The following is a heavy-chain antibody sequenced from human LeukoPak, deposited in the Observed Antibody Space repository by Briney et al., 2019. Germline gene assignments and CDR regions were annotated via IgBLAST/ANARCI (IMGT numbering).Heavy chain of an antibody. CDR2: ISAYNGNT. J-gene: IGHJ4*02. V-gene: IGHV1-18*01. CDR1: GYTFTSYG. CDR3: ARDKRNRNTVTDN. D-gene: IGHD4-17*01. Sequence: ASVKVSYKASGYTFTSYGFSWGRQAPGQGLEWMGWISAYNGNTNYAQKLQGRVTMTTDTSTSTAYMELSSLRSDDTAVYYCARDKRNRNTVTDNWGQGTLVTVSS.